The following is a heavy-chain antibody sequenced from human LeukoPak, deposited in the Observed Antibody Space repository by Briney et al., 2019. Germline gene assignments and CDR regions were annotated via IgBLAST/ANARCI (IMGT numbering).Heavy chain of an antibody. D-gene: IGHD6-19*01. CDR1: GFTFSDYF. CDR3: ARMTSSGWDAAGYYFDY. CDR2: ISSSGSTI. Sequence: GGSLRLSCAASGFTFSDYFMSWIRQAPGKGLEWVSYISSSGSTIYYADSVKGRFTISRDNAKNSLYLQMNSLRAEDTAVYYCARMTSSGWDAAGYYFDYWGQGTLVTVSS. J-gene: IGHJ4*02. V-gene: IGHV3-11*01.